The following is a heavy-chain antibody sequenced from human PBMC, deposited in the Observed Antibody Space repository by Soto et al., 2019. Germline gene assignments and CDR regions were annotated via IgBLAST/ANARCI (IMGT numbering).Heavy chain of an antibody. V-gene: IGHV3-53*01. CDR2: IYSGGST. D-gene: IGHD5-12*01. Sequence: GGSLRLSCAASGFTVSSNYMSWVRQAPGKGLEWVSVIYSGGSTYYADSVKGRFTISRDNSKNTLYLQMNSLRAEDTAVYYCARDRDGYNFFDYWGQGTLVTVSS. J-gene: IGHJ4*02. CDR1: GFTVSSNY. CDR3: ARDRDGYNFFDY.